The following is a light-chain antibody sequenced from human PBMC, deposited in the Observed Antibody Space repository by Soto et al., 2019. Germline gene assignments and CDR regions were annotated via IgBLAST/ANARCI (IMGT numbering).Light chain of an antibody. J-gene: IGKJ5*01. CDR1: QGISSY. CDR3: QQYDNLPIT. Sequence: IQLTHSPSSLSASVGDRVTITCRASQGISSYLAWYQQKPGKAPKLLIYAASTLQSGVPSRFSGSGSGTDFTFTISSLQPEDIATYYCQQYDNLPITFGQGTRLEIK. V-gene: IGKV1-9*01. CDR2: AAS.